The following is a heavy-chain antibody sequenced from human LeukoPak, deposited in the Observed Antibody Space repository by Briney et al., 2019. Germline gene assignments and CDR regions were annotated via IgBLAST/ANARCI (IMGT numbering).Heavy chain of an antibody. J-gene: IGHJ4*02. CDR3: ARGGGYSGYDVYYFAY. CDR1: GFTFSDHY. D-gene: IGHD5-12*01. V-gene: IGHV3-72*01. CDR2: TRNKANSYTT. Sequence: PGGSLRLSCAASGFTFSDHYMDWVRQAPGKGLEWVGRTRNKANSYTTEYAASVKGRFTISRDDSKNSLYLQMNSLKTEDTAVYYCARGGGYSGYDVYYFAYWGQGTLVTVSS.